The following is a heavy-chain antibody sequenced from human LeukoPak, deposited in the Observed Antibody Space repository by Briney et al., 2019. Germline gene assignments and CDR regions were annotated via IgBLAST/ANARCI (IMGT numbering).Heavy chain of an antibody. Sequence: QPGGSLRLSCVASGFSFSRNWMHWVRQAPGKGLVWVSRINSDGSSTSYADFVKGRFTISRDNAKNSLYLQMKSLKTEDTAVYYCATNSVGSVDVWGQGTTVTVSS. J-gene: IGHJ6*02. CDR3: ATNSVGSVDV. V-gene: IGHV3-74*01. CDR2: INSDGSST. D-gene: IGHD3-10*01. CDR1: GFSFSRNW.